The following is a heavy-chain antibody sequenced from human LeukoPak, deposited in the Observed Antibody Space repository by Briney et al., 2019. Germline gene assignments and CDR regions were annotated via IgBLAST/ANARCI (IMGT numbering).Heavy chain of an antibody. D-gene: IGHD6-13*01. J-gene: IGHJ6*04. Sequence: SETLSLTCTVSGGSISSSSYYWGWIRQPPGKGLEWIGSIYYSGSTYYNPSLKSRVTISVDTSKNQSSLKLSSVTAADTAVYYCARPGIAAAETPFLDVWGKGTTVTVSS. CDR1: GGSISSSSYY. CDR3: ARPGIAAAETPFLDV. V-gene: IGHV4-39*01. CDR2: IYYSGST.